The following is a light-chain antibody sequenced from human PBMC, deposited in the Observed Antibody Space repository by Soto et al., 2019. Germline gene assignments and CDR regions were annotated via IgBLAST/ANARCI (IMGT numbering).Light chain of an antibody. CDR1: QSISSW. V-gene: IGKV1-5*01. CDR2: DAS. Sequence: IHMTPSPSALSASVGDRVTITCRASQSISSWLAWYQQKPGKAPKLLIYDASSLESGVPSRFSGSGSGTEFTLTISSLQPDDFATYYCQQYNSYSTLGQGTKVDIK. J-gene: IGKJ1*01. CDR3: QQYNSYST.